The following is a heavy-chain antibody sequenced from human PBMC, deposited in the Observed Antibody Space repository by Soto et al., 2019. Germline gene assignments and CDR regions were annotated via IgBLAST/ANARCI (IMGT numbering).Heavy chain of an antibody. J-gene: IGHJ4*02. D-gene: IGHD3-9*01. Sequence: GGSLRLSCAASGFTFSSYAMSWVRQAPGKGLEWVSAISGSGGSTYYADSVKGRFTISKDNSKNTLYLQMNSLRAEDTAVYYGAKEGAGIDCLFEGEIDYWGQGTLVTVSS. V-gene: IGHV3-23*01. CDR2: ISGSGGST. CDR1: GFTFSSYA. CDR3: AKEGAGIDCLFEGEIDY.